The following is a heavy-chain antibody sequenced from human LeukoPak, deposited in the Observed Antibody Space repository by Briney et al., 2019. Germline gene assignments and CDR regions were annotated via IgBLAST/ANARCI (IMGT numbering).Heavy chain of an antibody. Sequence: PSETLSLTCTVSGGSISSSSYYWGWIRQPPGKGLEWIGYIYYSGSTNYNPSLKSRVTISVDTSKNQFSLKLSSVTAADTAVYYCARFRGYQPGYYYYYMDVWGKGTTVTISS. V-gene: IGHV4-61*05. CDR2: IYYSGST. D-gene: IGHD3-10*01. J-gene: IGHJ6*03. CDR1: GGSISSSSYY. CDR3: ARFRGYQPGYYYYYMDV.